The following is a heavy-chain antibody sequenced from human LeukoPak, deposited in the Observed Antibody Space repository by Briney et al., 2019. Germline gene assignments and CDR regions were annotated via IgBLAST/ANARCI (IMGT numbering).Heavy chain of an antibody. CDR3: ARGLNIYYGSGTDYFDY. D-gene: IGHD3-10*01. CDR1: GFTLSSYA. CDR2: ISYDGTNK. J-gene: IGHJ4*02. Sequence: GGSLRLSCAASGFTLSSYAMHWVRQAPGKGLEWVAVISYDGTNKYYADSVKGRFTISRDNSKNTLYLQMDSLTAEEPAVYYCARGLNIYYGSGTDYFDYWGQGTLVTVSS. V-gene: IGHV3-30*04.